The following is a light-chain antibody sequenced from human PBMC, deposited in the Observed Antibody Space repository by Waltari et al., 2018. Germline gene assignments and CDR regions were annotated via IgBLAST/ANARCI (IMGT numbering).Light chain of an antibody. V-gene: IGLV3-19*01. J-gene: IGLJ1*01. Sequence: SSELTQDPAVSVALGQTVRITCHGDSSRGYYPSCHQPKPGQPPVLVIHGTDKRPSGIPDRFSGSRSGDTSSLIITGAQAEDEADYFCNSRDDSGDHLYVFGPGTTVSVL. CDR2: GTD. CDR1: SSRGYY. CDR3: NSRDDSGDHLYV.